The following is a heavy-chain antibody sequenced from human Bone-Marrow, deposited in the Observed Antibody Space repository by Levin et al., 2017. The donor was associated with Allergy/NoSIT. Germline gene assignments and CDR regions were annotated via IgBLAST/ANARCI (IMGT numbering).Heavy chain of an antibody. CDR2: VYYTGST. Sequence: SETLSLTCTVSGGSIGSGGHYWNWIRQYPGTGLEWIGYVYYTGSTSYNPSLKSRVTISIDTFKHQFSLKVSSVTVADTAVYYCAKSREYCGGDCYDFDFWGQGSLVTVSS. J-gene: IGHJ4*02. CDR1: GGSIGSGGHY. CDR3: AKSREYCGGDCYDFDF. D-gene: IGHD2-21*02. V-gene: IGHV4-31*03.